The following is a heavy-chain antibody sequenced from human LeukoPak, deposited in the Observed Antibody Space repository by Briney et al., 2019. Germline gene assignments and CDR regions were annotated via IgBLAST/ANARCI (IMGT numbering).Heavy chain of an antibody. CDR1: GGSISSSSYY. CDR3: ARHRCSGGSCYPMNWFDP. CDR2: IYHSGRT. V-gene: IGHV4-39*01. J-gene: IGHJ5*02. Sequence: PSETLSLTCTVSGGSISSSSYYWGWIRQPPGKGLEWIGSIYHSGRTFYNPSLKSRVTISVDTSKNQFSLKLSSVTAADTAVYYCARHRCSGGSCYPMNWFDPWGQGTLVTVSS. D-gene: IGHD2-15*01.